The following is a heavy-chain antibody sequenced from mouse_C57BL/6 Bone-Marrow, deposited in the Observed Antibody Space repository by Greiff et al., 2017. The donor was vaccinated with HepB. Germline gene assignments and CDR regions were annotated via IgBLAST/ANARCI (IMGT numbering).Heavy chain of an antibody. V-gene: IGHV1-72*01. J-gene: IGHJ4*01. CDR1: GYTFTSYW. Sequence: QVQLQHPGAELVKPGASVKLSCKASGYTFTSYWMHWVKQRPGRGLEWIGRIDPNSGGTKYNEKFKSKATLTVDKPSSTAYMQLSSLTSEDSAVYYCASGTVVATDYYAMDYWGQGTSVTVSS. CDR2: IDPNSGGT. CDR3: ASGTVVATDYYAMDY. D-gene: IGHD1-1*01.